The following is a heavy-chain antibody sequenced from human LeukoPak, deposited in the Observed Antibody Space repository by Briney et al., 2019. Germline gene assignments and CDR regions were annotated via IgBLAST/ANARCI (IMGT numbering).Heavy chain of an antibody. D-gene: IGHD1-26*01. V-gene: IGHV3-7*03. CDR1: GFTFSSYW. J-gene: IGHJ4*02. Sequence: GGSLRLSCAASGFTFSSYWMSWVRQAPGKGLEWVANIKQDGSEKYYVDFVKGRFTISRDNAKNSLYLQMNSLRVDDTALYHCARKGLGGELGGFDSWGQGTLVTVSS. CDR3: ARKGLGGELGGFDS. CDR2: IKQDGSEK.